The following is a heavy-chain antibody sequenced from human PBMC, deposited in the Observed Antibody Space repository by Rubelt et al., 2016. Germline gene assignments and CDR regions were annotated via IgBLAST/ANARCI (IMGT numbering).Heavy chain of an antibody. Sequence: QVQLQQWGAGLLKPSETLSLTCAVYGGSFSGYYWSWIRQPPGKGLEWIGEINHSGSTNYNPSLKSRVTISVDTSKNQFSLKLSSVTAADTAVYYCARVGYTDTGHWGQGTMVTVSS. D-gene: IGHD1-1*01. V-gene: IGHV4-34*01. J-gene: IGHJ3*01. CDR1: GGSFSGYY. CDR3: ARVGYTDTGH. CDR2: INHSGST.